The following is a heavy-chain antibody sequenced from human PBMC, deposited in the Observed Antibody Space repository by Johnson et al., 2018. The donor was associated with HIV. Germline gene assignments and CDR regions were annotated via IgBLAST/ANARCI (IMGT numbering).Heavy chain of an antibody. CDR3: ARLEELLRAFDI. J-gene: IGHJ3*02. V-gene: IGHV3-30-3*01. Sequence: QVQLVESGGGVVQPGRSLRLSCAASGFTFSSYAMHWVRQAPGNGLEWVAVISYDGSNKYYADSVKGRFTISRDNSKNTLYLQMNSLRAEDTAVYYCARLEELLRAFDIWGQGTMVTVSS. CDR1: GFTFSSYA. CDR2: ISYDGSNK. D-gene: IGHD1-26*01.